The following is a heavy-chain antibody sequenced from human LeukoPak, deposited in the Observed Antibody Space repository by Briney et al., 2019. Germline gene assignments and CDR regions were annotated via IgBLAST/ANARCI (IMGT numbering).Heavy chain of an antibody. V-gene: IGHV1-69*05. CDR1: GGTFSSYA. Sequence: SVKVSCKASGGTFSSYAISWVRQAPGQGLEWMGGIIPIFGTANYAQKFQGRVTITTDESTSTAYMELSSLRSEDTAVYYCARGQAYYYDSSGYSVDYWGQGTLVTVSS. D-gene: IGHD3-22*01. J-gene: IGHJ4*02. CDR3: ARGQAYYYDSSGYSVDY. CDR2: IIPIFGTA.